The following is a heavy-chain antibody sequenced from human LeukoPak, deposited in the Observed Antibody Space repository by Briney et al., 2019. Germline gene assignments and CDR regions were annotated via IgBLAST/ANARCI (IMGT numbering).Heavy chain of an antibody. J-gene: IGHJ4*02. V-gene: IGHV3-30*09. CDR1: GFTFSSYA. D-gene: IGHD6-19*01. CDR3: ARGPIAVAGIFDY. CDR2: ISYDGSNR. Sequence: GGSLRLSCAASGFTFSSYAMHWVRQAPGKGLEWVAVISYDGSNRYYADSVKGRFAISRDNSKNTLYLQMNSLRAEDTAVYYCARGPIAVAGIFDYWGQGTLVTVSS.